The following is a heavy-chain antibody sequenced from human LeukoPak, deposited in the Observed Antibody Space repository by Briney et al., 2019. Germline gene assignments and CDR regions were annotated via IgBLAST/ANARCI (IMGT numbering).Heavy chain of an antibody. Sequence: ASVKVSCKVSGYTLTELSMHWVRQAPGKGLEWMGGFDPEDGETIYAQKFQGRVTMTEDTSTDTAYMELSSLRSEDTAVYYCATRLWFGGLFPFDPWGQGTLVTVSS. D-gene: IGHD3-10*01. CDR2: FDPEDGET. CDR3: ATRLWFGGLFPFDP. V-gene: IGHV1-24*01. J-gene: IGHJ5*02. CDR1: GYTLTELS.